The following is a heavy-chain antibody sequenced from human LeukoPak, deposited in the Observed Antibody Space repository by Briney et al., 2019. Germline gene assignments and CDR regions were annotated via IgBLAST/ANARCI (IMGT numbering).Heavy chain of an antibody. CDR2: ISSSSSYI. CDR3: ARDHYDSSGYFDY. V-gene: IGHV3-21*01. J-gene: IGHJ4*02. Sequence: GGSLRLSCAACGFTFSSYSMNWVRQAPGKGLEWVSSISSSSSYIYYADSVKGRFTISRDNAKNSLYLQMNSLRAEDTAVYYCARDHYDSSGYFDYWGQGTLVTVSS. D-gene: IGHD3-22*01. CDR1: GFTFSSYS.